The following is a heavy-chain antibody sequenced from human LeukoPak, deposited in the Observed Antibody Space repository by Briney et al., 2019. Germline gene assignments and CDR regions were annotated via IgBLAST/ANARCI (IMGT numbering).Heavy chain of an antibody. V-gene: IGHV4-39*07. CDR1: GGSIRSSSYY. D-gene: IGHD3-22*01. CDR3: ARGWYYDSSGYQSDLYYFDY. Sequence: PSETLSLTCTVSGGSIRSSSYYWGWIRQPPGKGLEWIGSIYYSGSTYYNPSLKSRVTISVDKSKNQFSLKLSSVTAADTAVYYCARGWYYDSSGYQSDLYYFDYWGQGTLVTVSS. J-gene: IGHJ4*02. CDR2: IYYSGST.